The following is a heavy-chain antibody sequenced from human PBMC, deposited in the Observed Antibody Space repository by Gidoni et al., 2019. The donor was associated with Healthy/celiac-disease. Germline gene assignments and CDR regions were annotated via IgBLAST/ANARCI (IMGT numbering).Heavy chain of an antibody. J-gene: IGHJ4*02. CDR1: RFTVSSYA. Sequence: EVQLLESGGGLVQPGGSLRLSCAASRFTVSSYAMSWVRQAPRKGLEWVTAISGSGGSTYYADAVKGRYTISRDNSKNTLYLQMNSLRAEDTAVYYCAKDRGNSPYWGQGTLVTVSS. D-gene: IGHD2-21*02. CDR3: AKDRGNSPY. CDR2: ISGSGGST. V-gene: IGHV3-23*01.